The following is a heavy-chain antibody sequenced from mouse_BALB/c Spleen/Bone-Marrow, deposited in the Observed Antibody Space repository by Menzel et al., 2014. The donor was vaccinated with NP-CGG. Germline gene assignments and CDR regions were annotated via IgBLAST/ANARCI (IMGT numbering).Heavy chain of an antibody. Sequence: VKLQESGPGLVAPSQRLSIPCTVSGFSLTSYGVHWVRQPPGKGLEWLGVIWAGGSTNYNSALMSRLSISKDNSKSQVFLKMNSLQTDDTAMYYCASPIYYDYPLFAYWGQGTLVTVSA. CDR1: GFSLTSYG. J-gene: IGHJ3*01. CDR2: IWAGGST. D-gene: IGHD2-4*01. CDR3: ASPIYYDYPLFAY. V-gene: IGHV2-9*02.